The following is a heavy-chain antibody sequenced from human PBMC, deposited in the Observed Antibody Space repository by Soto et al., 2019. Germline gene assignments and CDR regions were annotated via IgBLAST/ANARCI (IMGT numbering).Heavy chain of an antibody. CDR1: GGSFSGYY. V-gene: IGHV4-34*01. J-gene: IGHJ5*02. CDR3: ARVYGIAAAGSTHTVFDP. Sequence: DTLSLTCAVYGGSFSGYYWSWIRQPPGKGLEWIGEINHSGSTNYNPSLKSRVTISVDTSKNQFSLKLSSVTAADTAVYYCARVYGIAAAGSTHTVFDPWGQGTLVTVSS. D-gene: IGHD6-13*01. CDR2: INHSGST.